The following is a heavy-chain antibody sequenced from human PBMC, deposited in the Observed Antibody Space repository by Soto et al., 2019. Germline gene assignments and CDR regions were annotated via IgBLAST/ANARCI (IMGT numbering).Heavy chain of an antibody. V-gene: IGHV3-30-3*01. Sequence: GGSLRLSCAASGFTFRSYTMHWVRQAPGKGLEWVAVISYDGSNKYYADSVKGRFTISRDNSKKTLYLQMNSLRAEDTAVYYCARGFSHYYESSGYGTDFDYWGQGTLVTVSS. CDR1: GFTFRSYT. J-gene: IGHJ4*02. CDR2: ISYDGSNK. D-gene: IGHD3-22*01. CDR3: ARGFSHYYESSGYGTDFDY.